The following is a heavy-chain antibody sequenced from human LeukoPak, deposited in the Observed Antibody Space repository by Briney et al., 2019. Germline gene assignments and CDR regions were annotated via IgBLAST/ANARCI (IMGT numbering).Heavy chain of an antibody. J-gene: IGHJ4*02. CDR1: GFTFSDYY. CDR3: ARAPVATPSEFDY. CDR2: ISYGGNT. Sequence: LRLSCAASGFTFSDYYMSWIRQHPGKGPEWIGYISYGGNTYYNPSLKSRVAISADTPKNQFSLKLSFTTAADTAVYYCARAPVATPSEFDYWGQGTLVTVSS. D-gene: IGHD5-12*01. V-gene: IGHV4-31*02.